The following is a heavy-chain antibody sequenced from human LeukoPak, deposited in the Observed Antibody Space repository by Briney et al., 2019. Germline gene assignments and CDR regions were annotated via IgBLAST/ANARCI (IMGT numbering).Heavy chain of an antibody. D-gene: IGHD5-12*01. V-gene: IGHV4-30-4*08. CDR2: TYYSGST. J-gene: IGHJ6*03. CDR3: ARVMATFYYYYMDV. CDR1: GGSISSGDYY. Sequence: SETLSLTCTVSGGSISSGDYYWSWIRQPPGKGLEWIGYTYYSGSTYYNPSLKSRVTISVDTSKNQFSLKLSSVTAADTAVYYCARVMATFYYYYMDVWGKGTTVTVSS.